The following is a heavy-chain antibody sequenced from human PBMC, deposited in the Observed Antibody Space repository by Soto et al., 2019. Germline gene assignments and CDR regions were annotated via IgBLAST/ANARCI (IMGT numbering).Heavy chain of an antibody. D-gene: IGHD1-1*01. CDR2: ISAHNGNT. CDR3: ARGRYGDY. CDR1: GYTFTSYG. V-gene: IGHV1-18*01. J-gene: IGHJ4*02. Sequence: QVHLVQSGAEVKKPGASVKVSCKASGYTFTSYGITWVRQAPGQGLEWMGWISAHNGNTDYAQKLQGRVIVTRDTSTSPAYMELRSLRSDDTDVSYCARGRYGDYWGQGALVTVSS.